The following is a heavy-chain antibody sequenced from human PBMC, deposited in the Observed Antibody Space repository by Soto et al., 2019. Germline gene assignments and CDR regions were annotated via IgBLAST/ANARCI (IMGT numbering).Heavy chain of an antibody. Sequence: PAASVKVSCKASGFTFTSSAVQWVRQARGQRLEWIGWIVVGSGNTNYAQKFQERVTITRDMSTSTAYMELSSLRSEDTAVYYCAASITMIVVVNSDGMDVWGQGTTVTVSS. D-gene: IGHD3-22*01. V-gene: IGHV1-58*01. CDR3: AASITMIVVVNSDGMDV. CDR2: IVVGSGNT. CDR1: GFTFTSSA. J-gene: IGHJ6*02.